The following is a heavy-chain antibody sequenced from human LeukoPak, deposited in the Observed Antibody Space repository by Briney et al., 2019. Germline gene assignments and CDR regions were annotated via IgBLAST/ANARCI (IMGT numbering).Heavy chain of an antibody. D-gene: IGHD2-2*01. CDR3: ARFAVGYCSSTSCYAFDY. CDR1: GGSISSYY. Sequence: SETLSLTCTVSGGSISSYYWSWIRQPAGKGLEWIGRIYTSGSTNYNPSRKSRVTMSVDTSKNQFSLKLRSVTAADTAVYYCARFAVGYCSSTSCYAFDYWGQGTLVTVSS. CDR2: IYTSGST. J-gene: IGHJ4*02. V-gene: IGHV4-4*07.